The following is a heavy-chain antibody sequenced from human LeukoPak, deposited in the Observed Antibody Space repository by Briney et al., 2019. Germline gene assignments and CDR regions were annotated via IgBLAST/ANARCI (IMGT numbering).Heavy chain of an antibody. CDR1: GFTFSRYW. J-gene: IGHJ4*02. D-gene: IGHD3-16*01. Sequence: GGSLRLSCAASGFTFSRYWMHWVRQAPGKGREWVSRINTDGRSASYGVSVKGRFTISRDNAKNTRELQMNSLRAEDTAVYFCARDVWGDRDSYFDSWGQGPLVTVSS. CDR2: INTDGRSA. V-gene: IGHV3-74*01. CDR3: ARDVWGDRDSYFDS.